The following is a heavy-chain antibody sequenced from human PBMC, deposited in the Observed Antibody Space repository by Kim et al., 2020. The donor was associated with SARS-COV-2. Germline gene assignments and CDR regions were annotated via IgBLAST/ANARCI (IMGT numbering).Heavy chain of an antibody. J-gene: IGHJ6*02. CDR3: ARDGEVTVTTQMASGYYYYGMDV. V-gene: IGHV1-69*13. Sequence: SVKVSCKASGGTFSSYAISWVRQAPGQGLEWMGGIIPIFGTANYAQKFQGRVTITADESTSTAYMELSSLRSEDTAVYYCARDGEVTVTTQMASGYYYYGMDVWGQGTTVTVSS. D-gene: IGHD4-17*01. CDR1: GGTFSSYA. CDR2: IIPIFGTA.